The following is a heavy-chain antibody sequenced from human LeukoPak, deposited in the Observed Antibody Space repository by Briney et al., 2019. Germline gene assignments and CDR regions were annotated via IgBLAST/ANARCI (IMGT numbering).Heavy chain of an antibody. V-gene: IGHV3-30*18. CDR3: AKLMRVRVLGGFDP. D-gene: IGHD2-2*01. J-gene: IGHJ5*02. Sequence: GGSLRLSCAASGFTLSRYGMHWVRQAPGNGLEWVAVISYDGSDKYYADSVKGRFTISRDNSKNTLYLQMNSLRAEDTAVYYCAKLMRVRVLGGFDPWGQGTLVTVSS. CDR2: ISYDGSDK. CDR1: GFTLSRYG.